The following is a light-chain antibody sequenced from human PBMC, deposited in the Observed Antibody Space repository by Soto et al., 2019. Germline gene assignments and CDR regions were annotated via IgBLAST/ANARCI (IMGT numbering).Light chain of an antibody. CDR3: QTLVGTGNVV. J-gene: IGLJ2*01. V-gene: IGLV4-69*01. CDR2: LNSDGSH. Sequence: QLVLTQSPSASASLGASVKLTCTLSSGHSSYAIAWHQQQPEKGPRYLMKLNSDGSHSKGDGIPDRFSGSSSGAERYLTISSLQSEDEADYYSQTLVGTGNVVFGGGTKLTVL. CDR1: SGHSSYA.